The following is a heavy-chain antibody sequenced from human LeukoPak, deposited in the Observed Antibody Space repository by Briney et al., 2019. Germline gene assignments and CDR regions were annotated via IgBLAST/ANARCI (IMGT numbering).Heavy chain of an antibody. V-gene: IGHV1-2*06. CDR2: INPNSGGT. CDR1: GYTFTGYY. Sequence: ASVKVSCKASGYTFTGYYMHWVRQAPGQGLEWMGRINPNSGGTNYAQKFQGRVTMTRDTSISTAYMELSSLRSDDTAVYYCASLGGWDYYDSSGYYYSGAFDIWGQGTMVTVSS. CDR3: ASLGGWDYYDSSGYYYSGAFDI. J-gene: IGHJ3*02. D-gene: IGHD3-22*01.